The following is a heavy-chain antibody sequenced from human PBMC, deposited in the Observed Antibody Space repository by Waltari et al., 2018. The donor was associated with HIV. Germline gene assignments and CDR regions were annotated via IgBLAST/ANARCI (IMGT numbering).Heavy chain of an antibody. CDR3: ARVVSHGSGSYYYYYGMDV. V-gene: IGHV3-53*01. CDR2: IYSGGST. Sequence: EVQLVESGGGLIQPGGSLRLSCAASGFTVRSNSMTWVAQAPGKGLEWVSSIYSGGSTHYADSVKGRFTISRDNSKNTLYLQMNSLRAEDTAVYYCARVVSHGSGSYYYYYGMDVWGQGTTVTVSS. D-gene: IGHD3-10*01. CDR1: GFTVRSNS. J-gene: IGHJ6*02.